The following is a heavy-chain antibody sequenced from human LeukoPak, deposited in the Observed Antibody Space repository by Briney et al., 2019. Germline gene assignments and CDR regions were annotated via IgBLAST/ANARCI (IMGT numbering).Heavy chain of an antibody. J-gene: IGHJ4*02. CDR2: IYSGGST. V-gene: IGHV3-53*01. Sequence: GGSLRLSCAASGFTVSSNYMSWVRQAPGKGLEWVSVIYSGGSTYYADSVKGRFTISRDNPKNPLYLQMNSLRAEDTAVYYCARGGLLEGDYYDSTDEGGKYYFDYWGQGTLVTVSS. D-gene: IGHD3-22*01. CDR3: ARGGLLEGDYYDSTDEGGKYYFDY. CDR1: GFTVSSNY.